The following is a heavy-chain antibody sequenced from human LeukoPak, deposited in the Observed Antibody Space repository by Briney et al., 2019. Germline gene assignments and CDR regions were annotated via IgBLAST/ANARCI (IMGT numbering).Heavy chain of an antibody. CDR2: IRSDGSIK. J-gene: IGHJ4*02. V-gene: IGHV3-30*02. Sequence: PGGSLRLSCAASGFIFGTYGMHWVREAPGKGLEWVAFIRSDGSIKYYADSVKGRFTISRDNSKNTLYLQMNSLRAEDTAVYYCTKDRPEAYFDYWGQGTLVTVSS. CDR1: GFIFGTYG. CDR3: TKDRPEAYFDY. D-gene: IGHD2-2*01.